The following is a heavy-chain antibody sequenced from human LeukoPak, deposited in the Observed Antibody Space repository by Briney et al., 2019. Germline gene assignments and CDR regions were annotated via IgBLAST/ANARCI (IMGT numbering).Heavy chain of an antibody. CDR3: ARGGSYLSAFDI. V-gene: IGHV3-20*04. J-gene: IGHJ3*02. CDR2: IKWNGGST. D-gene: IGHD1-26*01. CDR1: GFTFYDYG. Sequence: GGSLRLSCAACGFTFYDYGMSWVRQAPGKGLEWVSSIKWNGGSTVYADSVKGRFTISRENSKNTLYLQMNSLRAEDTAVYYCARGGSYLSAFDIWGQGTMLTVSS.